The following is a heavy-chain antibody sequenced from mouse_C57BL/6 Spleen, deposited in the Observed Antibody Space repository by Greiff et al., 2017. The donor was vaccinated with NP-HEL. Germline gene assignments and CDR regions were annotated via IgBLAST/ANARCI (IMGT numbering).Heavy chain of an antibody. J-gene: IGHJ4*01. V-gene: IGHV1-80*01. CDR2: IYPGDGDT. CDR1: GYAFSSYW. Sequence: QVQLKESGAELVKPGASVKISCKASGYAFSSYWMNWVKQRPGKGLEWIGQIYPGDGDTNYNGKFKGKATLTADKSSSTAYMQLSSLTSEDSAVYFCAREGITTVVEVDAMDYWGQGTSVTVSS. D-gene: IGHD1-1*01. CDR3: AREGITTVVEVDAMDY.